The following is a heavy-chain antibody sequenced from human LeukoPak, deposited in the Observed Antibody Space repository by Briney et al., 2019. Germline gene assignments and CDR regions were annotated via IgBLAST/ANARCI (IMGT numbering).Heavy chain of an antibody. Sequence: GGSLRLSCAASGFTFSSYGMHWVRQAPGRGLEWVGFIRGKAYGGTTEYAASVKGRFTISRDDSKSIAYLQMNSLKTEDTAVYYCTELAAAERGDAFDIWGQGTMVTVSS. CDR1: GFTFSSYG. CDR2: IRGKAYGGTT. V-gene: IGHV3-49*04. J-gene: IGHJ3*02. CDR3: TELAAAERGDAFDI. D-gene: IGHD6-13*01.